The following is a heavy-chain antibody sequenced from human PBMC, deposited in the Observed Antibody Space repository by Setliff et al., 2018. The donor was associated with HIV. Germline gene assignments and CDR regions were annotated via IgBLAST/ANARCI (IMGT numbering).Heavy chain of an antibody. D-gene: IGHD3-3*01. CDR3: ARSKTFYDFWGGYYTHGAFKI. J-gene: IGHJ3*02. V-gene: IGHV4-59*05. CDR1: GGSISSYY. CDR2: IFYSGIT. Sequence: PSETLSLTCTVSGGSISSYYWSWIRQPAGKGLEWIGRIFYSGITYYNPSLKSRVTISVDTSKNQFSLNLTSVTAADTAVYYCARSKTFYDFWGGYYTHGAFKIWGLGTMVTVSS.